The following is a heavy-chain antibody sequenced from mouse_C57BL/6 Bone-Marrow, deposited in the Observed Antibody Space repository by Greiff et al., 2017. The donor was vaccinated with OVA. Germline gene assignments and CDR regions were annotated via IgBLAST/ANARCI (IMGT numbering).Heavy chain of an antibody. V-gene: IGHV1-54*01. CDR3: ARSVYYYGSSPMDY. Sequence: VQLQQSGAELVRPGTSVKVSCKASGYAFTNYLIEWVKQRPGQGLEWIGVINPGSGGTNYNEKFKGKATLTADKSSSTAYMQLSSLTSEDSAVYFCARSVYYYGSSPMDYWGQGTSVTVSS. J-gene: IGHJ4*01. CDR1: GYAFTNYL. CDR2: INPGSGGT. D-gene: IGHD1-1*01.